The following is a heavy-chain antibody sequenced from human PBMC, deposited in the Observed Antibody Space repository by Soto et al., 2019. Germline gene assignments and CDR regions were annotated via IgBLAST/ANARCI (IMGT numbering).Heavy chain of an antibody. CDR1: GDSISNSRFY. Sequence: SETLSLTCSVSGDSISNSRFYWAWIRQPPGEGLEWIGYIYHSGNTYYNPSLLSRVTISVDTSKNEFSLRLGSVTAADTAVYYCARLNGYCISTNCHGYYGMDVWGQGTTVTVSS. CDR2: IYHSGNT. CDR3: ARLNGYCISTNCHGYYGMDV. V-gene: IGHV4-39*01. J-gene: IGHJ6*02. D-gene: IGHD2-2*03.